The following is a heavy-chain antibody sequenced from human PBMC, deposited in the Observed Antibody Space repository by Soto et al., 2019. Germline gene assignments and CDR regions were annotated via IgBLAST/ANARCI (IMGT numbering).Heavy chain of an antibody. CDR2: VNEYGTDT. V-gene: IGHV3-74*02. Sequence: EVQLLESGGGLVQPGGSLRLSCAASGFTFSDSWMHWVRQAPGKGLVWVSRVNEYGTDTNYADSVKGRFTISRDNARNTVYLQMNSLRAEDTAVYYCARVAMVTRGIDYWGQGTLVTVSS. J-gene: IGHJ4*02. D-gene: IGHD2-8*01. CDR1: GFTFSDSW. CDR3: ARVAMVTRGIDY.